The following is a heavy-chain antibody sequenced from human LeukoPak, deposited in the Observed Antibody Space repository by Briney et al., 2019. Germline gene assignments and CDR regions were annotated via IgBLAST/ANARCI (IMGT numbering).Heavy chain of an antibody. CDR2: IYASGST. D-gene: IGHD7-27*01. CDR3: ARGGLNWEYYFDY. V-gene: IGHV4-61*02. CDR1: GGSISSGSYY. Sequence: SETLSLTCTVSGGSISSGSYYWSWIRQPAGKGLEWIGRIYASGSTNYNPSLKSRVTISVDTSKNQFSLQLNSVTAADTAVYYCARGGLNWEYYFDYWGQGTLVTVSS. J-gene: IGHJ4*02.